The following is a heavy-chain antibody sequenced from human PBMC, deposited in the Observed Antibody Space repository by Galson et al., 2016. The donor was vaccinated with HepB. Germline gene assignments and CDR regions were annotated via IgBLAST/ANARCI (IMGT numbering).Heavy chain of an antibody. CDR3: ARGLGTIFGVVITDYYYYGMAV. D-gene: IGHD3-3*01. CDR2: IIPIFGTA. V-gene: IGHV1-69*13. J-gene: IGHJ6*02. CDR1: GGTFSSYA. Sequence: SVKVSCKASGGTFSSYAISWVRQAPGQGLEWMGGIIPIFGTANYAQKFQGRVTITADESTSTAYMELSSLRSEDTAVYYCARGLGTIFGVVITDYYYYGMAVSGQGTPVTVSS.